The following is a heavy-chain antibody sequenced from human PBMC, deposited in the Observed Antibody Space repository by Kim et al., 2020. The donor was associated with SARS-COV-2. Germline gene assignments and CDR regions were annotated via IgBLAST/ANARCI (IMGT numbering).Heavy chain of an antibody. J-gene: IGHJ4*02. CDR1: GGSISSYY. V-gene: IGHV4-59*01. Sequence: TVSGGSISSYYWSWIRQPPGKGLEWIGYIYYSGSTNYNPSLKSRVTISVDTSKNQFSLKLSSVTAADTAVYYCARVRDGYNSLDYWGQGTLAT. D-gene: IGHD5-12*01. CDR3: ARVRDGYNSLDY. CDR2: IYYSGST.